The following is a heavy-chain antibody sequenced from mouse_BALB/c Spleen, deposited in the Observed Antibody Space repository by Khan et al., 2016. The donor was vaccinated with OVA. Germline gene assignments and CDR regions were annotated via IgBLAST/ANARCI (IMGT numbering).Heavy chain of an antibody. CDR3: ARNNYYGYYFDY. CDR2: ISYSGST. CDR1: GYSITSDYA. V-gene: IGHV3-2*02. J-gene: IGHJ2*01. D-gene: IGHD1-1*01. Sequence: EVQLQESGPGLVKPSQSLSLTCTVTGYSITSDYAWNWIRQFPGNKLEWMGYISYSGSTSYNPSLKSRISITRDTSKNQFFLQLNSVTTEDTARYYCARNNYYGYYFDYWGQGTTLTVSS.